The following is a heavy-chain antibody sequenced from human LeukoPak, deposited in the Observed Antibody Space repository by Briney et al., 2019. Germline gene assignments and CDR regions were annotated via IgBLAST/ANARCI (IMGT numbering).Heavy chain of an antibody. Sequence: ASVKVSCKASGYTFTSYGISWGRQSPGQGLEWMGWISAVNGNTNYAQKFQGRVTMTTATATSTAYMELRSLRSDNTAVYYFARARSVGSFGYMDVWGKGTTVTVSS. CDR3: ARARSVGSFGYMDV. J-gene: IGHJ6*03. CDR2: ISAVNGNT. CDR1: GYTFTSYG. V-gene: IGHV1-18*01. D-gene: IGHD1-26*01.